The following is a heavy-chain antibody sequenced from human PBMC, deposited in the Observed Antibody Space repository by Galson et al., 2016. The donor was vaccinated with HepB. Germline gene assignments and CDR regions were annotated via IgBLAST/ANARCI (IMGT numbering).Heavy chain of an antibody. D-gene: IGHD2/OR15-2a*01. Sequence: SLRLSCAGSGFIFSTQSMNWVRQAPVKGLEWVASISSSSTYIHYADSVEGRFTISRDNAKKSLYVEMNSLRAEDTAMYYCARELGGSNMASHWFHPWGQGTLVTVSA. J-gene: IGHJ5*02. CDR1: GFIFSTQS. CDR3: ARELGGSNMASHWFHP. V-gene: IGHV3-21*01. CDR2: ISSSSTYI.